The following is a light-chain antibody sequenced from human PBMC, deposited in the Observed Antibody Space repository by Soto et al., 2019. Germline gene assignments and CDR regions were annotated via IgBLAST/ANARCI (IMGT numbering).Light chain of an antibody. CDR1: TSNLGAGYD. CDR2: GNR. J-gene: IGLJ3*02. Sequence: QSALTQPPSVSGAPGQRVTLSCTGNTSNLGAGYDVHWYQQLPGAAPKLVIFGNRNRPSGVPERFSGSKSGTSASLAISGLQADDEATYYCQSYDSNLSGRVFGEGTQLTVL. CDR3: QSYDSNLSGRV. V-gene: IGLV1-40*01.